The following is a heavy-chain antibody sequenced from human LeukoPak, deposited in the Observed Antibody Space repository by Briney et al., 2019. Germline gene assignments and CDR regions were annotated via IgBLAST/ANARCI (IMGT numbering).Heavy chain of an antibody. J-gene: IGHJ4*02. D-gene: IGHD3-22*01. CDR1: GFTFSSYA. V-gene: IGHV3-23*01. CDR3: AKIKRDYYDSSGDY. Sequence: PGGSLRLSCAASGFTFSSYAMSWVRQAPGKGLEWVSAISGSGGSTYYADSVKGRFTISRDNSKNTPYLQMNSLRAEDTAVYYCAKIKRDYYDSSGDYWGQGTLVTVSS. CDR2: ISGSGGST.